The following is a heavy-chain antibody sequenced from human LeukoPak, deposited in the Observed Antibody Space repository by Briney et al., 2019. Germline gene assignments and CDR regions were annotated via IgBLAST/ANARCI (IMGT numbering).Heavy chain of an antibody. CDR3: ARHVSVRHCDWLYVDF. CDR2: IYYTGST. J-gene: IGHJ4*02. D-gene: IGHD3-9*01. Sequence: SETLPLTCTVSGSSISTNYWSWIRQPPGKGLEWIGYIYYTGSTNYNPSLESRVTISVDTSKDQFYLELSSEIAADTTVYYCARHVSVRHCDWLYVDFRGRGSLVTVCS. CDR1: GSSISTNY. V-gene: IGHV4-59*08.